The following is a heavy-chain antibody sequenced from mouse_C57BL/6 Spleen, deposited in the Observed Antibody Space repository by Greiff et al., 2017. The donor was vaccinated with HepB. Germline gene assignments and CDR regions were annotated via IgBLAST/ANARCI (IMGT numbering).Heavy chain of an antibody. CDR2: IDPETGGT. V-gene: IGHV1-15*01. CDR1: GYTFTDYE. D-gene: IGHD4-1*01. J-gene: IGHJ2*01. Sequence: QVQLQQSGAELVRPGASVTLSCKASGYTFTDYEMHWVKQTPVHGLEWIGAIDPETGGTAYNQKFKGKAILTADKSSSTAYMELRSLTSEDSAVYYCTRNWEAYFDYWGQGTTLTVSS. CDR3: TRNWEAYFDY.